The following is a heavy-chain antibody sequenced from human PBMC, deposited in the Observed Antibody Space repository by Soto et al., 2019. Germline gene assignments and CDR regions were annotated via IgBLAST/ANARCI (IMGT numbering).Heavy chain of an antibody. CDR1: GFVYNTYA. V-gene: IGHV3-33*01. CDR3: VRGIPFQYSNNWLHWYFDL. CDR2: IWNDGSKK. Sequence: LRLSCAASGFVYNTYAMHWVRLSPGKGLEWVALIWNDGSKKYYVDSVKGRFTISRDNSQNTLNLQMDSLRVEDTAVYFCVRGIPFQYSNNWLHWYFDLWGRGTQVTVS. D-gene: IGHD1-1*01. J-gene: IGHJ2*01.